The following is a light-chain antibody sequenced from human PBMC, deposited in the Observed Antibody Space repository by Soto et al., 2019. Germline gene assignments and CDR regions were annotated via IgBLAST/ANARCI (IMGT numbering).Light chain of an antibody. CDR1: QSFRGL. V-gene: IGKV3-11*01. CDR3: QQRHMWPIT. Sequence: ELVLAPSPVTLSLSPGERSTLSRRASQSFRGLLAWYQQKPGQAPRLLIHGAYNMATGIPPRFSGSGSGTDFTLTISSLEPEDSAVYYCQQRHMWPITFGQGTRLEI. CDR2: GAY. J-gene: IGKJ5*01.